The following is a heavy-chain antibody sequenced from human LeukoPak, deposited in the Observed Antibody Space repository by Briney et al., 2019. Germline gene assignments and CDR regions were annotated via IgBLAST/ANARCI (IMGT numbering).Heavy chain of an antibody. CDR1: GGSISSYY. CDR2: IYYSGST. V-gene: IGHV4-59*01. D-gene: IGHD4-17*01. CDR3: ARVSDYGLFDY. Sequence: SVTLSLTCTVSGGSISSYYWSWIRQPPGKGLEWIGYIYYSGSTNYNPSLKSRVTISVDTSKNQFSLKLSSATAADTAVYYCARVSDYGLFDYWGQGTLVTVSS. J-gene: IGHJ4*02.